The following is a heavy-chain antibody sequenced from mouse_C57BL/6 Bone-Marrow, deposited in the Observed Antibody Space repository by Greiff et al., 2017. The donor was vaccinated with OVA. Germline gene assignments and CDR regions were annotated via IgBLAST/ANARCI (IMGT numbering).Heavy chain of an antibody. J-gene: IGHJ2*01. CDR2: ISYDGSN. CDR1: GYSITSGYY. V-gene: IGHV3-6*01. Sequence: DVKLQESGPGLVKPSQSLSLTCSVTGYSITSGYYWNWIRQFPGNKLEWMGYISYDGSNNYNPSLKNRISITRDTSKNQFFLKLNSVTTEDTATYYCARDDYYGSSRDYFDYWGQGTTLTVSS. D-gene: IGHD1-1*01. CDR3: ARDDYYGSSRDYFDY.